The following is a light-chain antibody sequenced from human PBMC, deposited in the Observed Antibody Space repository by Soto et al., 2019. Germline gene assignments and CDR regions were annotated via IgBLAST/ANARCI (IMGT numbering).Light chain of an antibody. V-gene: IGKV1-39*01. CDR1: QSISSY. CDR3: QQSYSNPST. J-gene: IGKJ5*01. CDR2: AAS. Sequence: DIQMTQSPASLSASVGDRVTITCRASQSISSYLNWYHQKPGKAPKLLIYAASRLQSGVPSRFSGSGSGTDFTLTISSLQPEDFATYYCQQSYSNPSTFGQGTRLEIK.